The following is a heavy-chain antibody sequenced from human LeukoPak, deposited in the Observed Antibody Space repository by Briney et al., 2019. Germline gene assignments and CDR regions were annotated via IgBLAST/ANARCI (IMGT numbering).Heavy chain of an antibody. CDR2: INPNSGGT. CDR1: GYTFIDYY. D-gene: IGHD3-22*01. J-gene: IGHJ4*02. V-gene: IGHV1-2*06. CDR3: ARGRNSVYYFNVVAPSYFDY. Sequence: GASVKVSCKASGYTFIDYYIHWVRQAPGQGLEWMGRINPNSGGTNYAQKFQGRVTMTRDTSINTAYMDLSRLRSDDTAVYYCARGRNSVYYFNVVAPSYFDYWGQGTLVTVSS.